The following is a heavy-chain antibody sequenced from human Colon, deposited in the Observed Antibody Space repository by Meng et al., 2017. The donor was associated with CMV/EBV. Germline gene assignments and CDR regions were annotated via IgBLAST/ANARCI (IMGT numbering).Heavy chain of an antibody. CDR3: ASRYSYVGF. J-gene: IGHJ4*01. D-gene: IGHD5-18*01. Sequence: LRLSCAASRCTFSNYSMSWVRQAPRKGLEWISYISSRSATIYSADSVKGRFTISRDNAKQTLYLQMNSLRAGDTAVYYCASRYSYVGFWGHGTLVTVSS. CDR2: ISSRSATI. CDR1: RCTFSNYS. V-gene: IGHV3-48*04.